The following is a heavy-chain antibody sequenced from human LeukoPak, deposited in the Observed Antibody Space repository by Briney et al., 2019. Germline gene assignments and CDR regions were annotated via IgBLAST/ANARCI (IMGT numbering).Heavy chain of an antibody. D-gene: IGHD5-12*01. CDR1: GFTFRSYW. V-gene: IGHV4-34*01. Sequence: GSLRLSCAASGFTFRSYWMSWVRQAPGKGLEWIGEINHSGSTNYNPSLKSRVTISVDTSKNQFSLKLSSVTAADTAVYYCASNIVATTCFDYWGQGTLVTVSS. CDR3: ASNIVATTCFDY. CDR2: INHSGST. J-gene: IGHJ4*02.